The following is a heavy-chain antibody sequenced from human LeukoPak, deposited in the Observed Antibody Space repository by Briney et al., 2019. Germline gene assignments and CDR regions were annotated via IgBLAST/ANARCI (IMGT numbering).Heavy chain of an antibody. CDR1: GFTFSRYC. V-gene: IGHV3-74*01. J-gene: IGHJ4*02. D-gene: IGHD2-15*01. CDR3: ARDRYCSGNGCQDLGY. Sequence: GGSLRLSCAASGFTFSRYCMHWVRQAPGKGLVWVSRININGSSTIYADSVKGRFTISRDNAKNTLYLQMNNLRADDTAVYYCARDRYCSGNGCQDLGYWGQGTLVTVSS. CDR2: ININGSST.